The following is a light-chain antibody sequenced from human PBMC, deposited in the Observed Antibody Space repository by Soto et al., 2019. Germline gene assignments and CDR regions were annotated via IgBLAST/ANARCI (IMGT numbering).Light chain of an antibody. Sequence: QSALTQPASVSGSPGQSITISCTGTSSDVGSYNLVSWYQQHPGKAPKLMMYEGSKRPSGVSNRFSGSKSANTASLTISGLQAEDEADYYCCSYAGSSTFYVFGTGTKLTVL. CDR2: EGS. CDR1: SSDVGSYNL. J-gene: IGLJ1*01. V-gene: IGLV2-23*01. CDR3: CSYAGSSTFYV.